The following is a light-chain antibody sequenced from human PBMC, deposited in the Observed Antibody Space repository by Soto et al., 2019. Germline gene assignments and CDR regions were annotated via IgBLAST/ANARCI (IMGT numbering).Light chain of an antibody. CDR1: SSDVGSYDL. CDR2: EVN. Sequence: QSALTQPASVSGSPGQSITISCTGTSSDVGSYDLVSWYQHHSGKAPKIIIYEVNKRPSGISDRFSGSKSGNMASLTISGLQAEDEADYFCCSFVRTNGLLFGGGTKVTVL. CDR3: CSFVRTNGLL. V-gene: IGLV2-23*02. J-gene: IGLJ2*01.